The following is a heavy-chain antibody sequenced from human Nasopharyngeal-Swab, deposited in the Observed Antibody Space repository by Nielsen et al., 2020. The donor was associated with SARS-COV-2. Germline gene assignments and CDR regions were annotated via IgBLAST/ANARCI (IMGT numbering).Heavy chain of an antibody. Sequence: WIRQPPGKVLEWVSSMSGSGRSTYFADSVKGRFTISRDNSKNTLYLQMNSLRAEDTAVYYCARVLPDYYYGMDVWGQGTTVTVSS. CDR2: MSGSGRST. J-gene: IGHJ6*02. CDR3: ARVLPDYYYGMDV. V-gene: IGHV3-23*01.